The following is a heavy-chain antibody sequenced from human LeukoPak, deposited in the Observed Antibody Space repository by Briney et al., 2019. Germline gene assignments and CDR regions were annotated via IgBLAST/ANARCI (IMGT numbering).Heavy chain of an antibody. Sequence: SSQTLSLTCTVSGGSISSGSYYWSWIRQPAGKGLEWIGRIYTSGSTNYNPSLKSRVTISVDSSKNQFSLKLSSVTAADTAVYYCARSGGGYWGQGTLVTVSS. CDR3: ARSGGGY. J-gene: IGHJ4*02. V-gene: IGHV4-61*02. D-gene: IGHD3-16*01. CDR2: IYTSGST. CDR1: GGSISSGSYY.